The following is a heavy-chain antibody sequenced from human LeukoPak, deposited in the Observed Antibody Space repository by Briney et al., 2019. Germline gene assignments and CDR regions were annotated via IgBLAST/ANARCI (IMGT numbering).Heavy chain of an antibody. CDR2: IYYSGST. D-gene: IGHD6-6*01. CDR1: GGSISSYY. Sequence: PSETLSLTCIVSGGSISSYYWSWIRQPPGKGLEWIGYIYYSGSTNYNPSLKSRVTISVDTSKNQFSLKLSSVTAADTAIYYCARRFDSTSSHYYYMDVWGKGTTVTVSS. CDR3: ARRFDSTSSHYYYMDV. J-gene: IGHJ6*03. V-gene: IGHV4-59*08.